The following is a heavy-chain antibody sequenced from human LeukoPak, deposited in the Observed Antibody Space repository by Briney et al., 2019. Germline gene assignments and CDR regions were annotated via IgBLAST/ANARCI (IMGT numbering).Heavy chain of an antibody. CDR1: GFTFSSYA. J-gene: IGHJ6*02. Sequence: GGSLRLSCAASGFTFSSYAMHWVRQAPGKGLEWVAVISYDGSNKYYADSVKGRFTISRDNSKNTLYLQMNSLRAEDTAVYYCARDLGYSYGDRVYYYYGMDVWGQGTTVTVSS. CDR3: ARDLGYSYGDRVYYYYGMDV. CDR2: ISYDGSNK. D-gene: IGHD5-18*01. V-gene: IGHV3-30-3*01.